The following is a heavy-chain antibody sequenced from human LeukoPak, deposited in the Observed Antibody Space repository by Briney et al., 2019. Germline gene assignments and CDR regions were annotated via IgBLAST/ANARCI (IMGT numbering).Heavy chain of an antibody. CDR1: GFTFSSYG. J-gene: IGHJ6*02. Sequence: GGSLRLSCAASGFTFSSYGMHWVRQAPGKGLEWVAVISYDGSNKYYADSVKGRFTISRDNAKNSLYLQMNSLRAEDTAVYYCAREGVGATSWYYGMDVWGQGTTVTVSS. CDR3: AREGVGATSWYYGMDV. CDR2: ISYDGSNK. D-gene: IGHD1-26*01. V-gene: IGHV3-30*03.